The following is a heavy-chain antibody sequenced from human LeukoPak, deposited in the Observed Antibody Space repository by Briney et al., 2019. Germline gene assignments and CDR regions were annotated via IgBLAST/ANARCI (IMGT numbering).Heavy chain of an antibody. J-gene: IGHJ4*02. Sequence: SVTVSCKASGGTFISYAISWVRQAPGQGLEWMGRIIPIFGTANYAQKFQGRVTITADKSTSTAYMELSSLRSEDTAVYYCARDSVGATSADYWGQGTLVTVSS. CDR1: GGTFISYA. V-gene: IGHV1-69*06. CDR3: ARDSVGATSADY. D-gene: IGHD1-26*01. CDR2: IIPIFGTA.